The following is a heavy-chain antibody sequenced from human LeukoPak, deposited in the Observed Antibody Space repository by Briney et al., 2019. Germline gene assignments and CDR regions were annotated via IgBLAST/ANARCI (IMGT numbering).Heavy chain of an antibody. CDR2: ISYDVSNK. CDR1: GFTFSTSA. CDR3: ARDRGPYSTSSGGGPDY. V-gene: IGHV3-30*04. J-gene: IGHJ4*02. Sequence: GGSLRLSCAASGFTFSTSAMHWVRQAPGKGLEWVAIISYDVSNKYYADSVKGRFTISRDNSKNTLYLQMNSLSAEDTALYYCARDRGPYSTSSGGGPDYWGQGTLVTVSS. D-gene: IGHD6-6*01.